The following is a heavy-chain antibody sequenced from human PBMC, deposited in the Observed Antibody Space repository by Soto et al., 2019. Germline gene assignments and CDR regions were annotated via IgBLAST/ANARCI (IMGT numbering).Heavy chain of an antibody. CDR1: GYTLTELS. D-gene: IGHD2-15*01. V-gene: IGHV1-24*01. CDR2: FDPEDGET. CDR3: ATGGGSSYSFEY. J-gene: IGHJ4*02. Sequence: WASVKVSCKVSGYTLTELSMHWVRQAPGKGLEWMGGFDPEDGETIYAQKFQGRVTMTEDTSTDTAYMELSSLRSEDTAVYYCATGGGSSYSFEYWGQGTLVSVSA.